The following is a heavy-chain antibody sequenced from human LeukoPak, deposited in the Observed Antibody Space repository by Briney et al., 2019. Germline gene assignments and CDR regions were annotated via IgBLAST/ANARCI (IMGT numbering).Heavy chain of an antibody. CDR2: ISSSSSYI. CDR1: GFTFSSYS. D-gene: IGHD2-2*02. CDR3: ARDPGYCSSTSCYRWLVDY. J-gene: IGHJ4*02. Sequence: PGGSLRLSCAASGFTFSSYSMNWVRQAPGKGLEWVSSISSSSSYIYYADSVKGRFTISRDNAKNSLYLQMNSLRAEDTAVYYCARDPGYCSSTSCYRWLVDYWGQGTLVTASS. V-gene: IGHV3-21*01.